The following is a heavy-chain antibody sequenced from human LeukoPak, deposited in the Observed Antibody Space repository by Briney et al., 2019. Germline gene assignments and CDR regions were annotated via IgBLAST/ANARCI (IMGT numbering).Heavy chain of an antibody. CDR3: ARGAFRFDY. Sequence: PGGSLRLSCAASGFTVSSYWMSWVRQAPGKGLEWVANIKQNGSEKYYVDSVKGRFTISRDNAKNSLYLQMNSLRAEDTAVYYCARGAFRFDYWGQGTLVTVSS. V-gene: IGHV3-7*01. CDR1: GFTVSSYW. CDR2: IKQNGSEK. J-gene: IGHJ4*02.